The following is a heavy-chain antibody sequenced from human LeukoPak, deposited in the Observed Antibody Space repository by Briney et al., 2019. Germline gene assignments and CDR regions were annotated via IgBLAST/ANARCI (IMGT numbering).Heavy chain of an antibody. J-gene: IGHJ5*02. D-gene: IGHD3-3*01. Sequence: SETLSLTCTVSGGSISSYYWSWIRQPAGKGLEWIGRIYTSGSTNYNPSLKSRVTMSVDTSKNQFSLKLSSVTAVDTAVYYCARDTYDFWSGYDNWFDPWGQGTLVTVSS. CDR1: GGSISSYY. CDR3: ARDTYDFWSGYDNWFDP. V-gene: IGHV4-4*07. CDR2: IYTSGST.